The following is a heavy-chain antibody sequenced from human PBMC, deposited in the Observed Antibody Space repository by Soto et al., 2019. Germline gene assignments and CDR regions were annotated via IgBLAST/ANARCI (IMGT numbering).Heavy chain of an antibody. CDR1: GYTFTSYG. J-gene: IGHJ6*02. V-gene: IGHV1-18*01. CDR3: ARGGYYDSSGSRNYYYYGMNV. D-gene: IGHD3-22*01. CDR2: ISAYDGNT. Sequence: QVQLVQSGAEVKKPGASVKVSCKASGYTFTSYGINRVRQAPGQGLEWLGWISAYDGNTNYAQILQGRVSMTTDTSTNTACRAVASLRSDDTAVYYCARGGYYDSSGSRNYYYYGMNVWGQGTTVTVSS.